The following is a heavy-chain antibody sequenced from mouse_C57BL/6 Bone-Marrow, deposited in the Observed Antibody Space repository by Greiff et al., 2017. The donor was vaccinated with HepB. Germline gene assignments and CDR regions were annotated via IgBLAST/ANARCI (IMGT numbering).Heavy chain of an antibody. Sequence: EVKLVESGGGLVKPGGSLKLSCAASGFTFSSYAMSWVRQTPEKRLEWVATISDGGSYTYYPDNVKGRFTISRDNAKNNLYLQMSHLKSEDTAMYYCARGRLRGYFDYWGQGTTLTVSS. CDR1: GFTFSSYA. CDR2: ISDGGSYT. V-gene: IGHV5-4*03. J-gene: IGHJ2*01. CDR3: ARGRLRGYFDY. D-gene: IGHD3-3*01.